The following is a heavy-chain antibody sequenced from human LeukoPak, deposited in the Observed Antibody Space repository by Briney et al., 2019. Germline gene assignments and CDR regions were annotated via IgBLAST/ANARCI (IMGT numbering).Heavy chain of an antibody. CDR1: GDTFTGYY. CDR2: INPSAGDT. CDR3: ARGMYSSSESFDV. Sequence: ASVKVSCKASGDTFTGYYIHWLRQAPGQGLEYMGWINPSAGDTRFAERSKGRVTLTRDTSTTTVYMELTRLTFGDTAVYFCARGMYSSSESFDVWGQGTMVVVSS. J-gene: IGHJ3*01. V-gene: IGHV1-2*02. D-gene: IGHD3-22*01.